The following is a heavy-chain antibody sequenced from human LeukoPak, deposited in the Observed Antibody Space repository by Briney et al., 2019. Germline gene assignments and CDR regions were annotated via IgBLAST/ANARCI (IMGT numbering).Heavy chain of an antibody. CDR2: IYYSGST. CDR1: GGSVSSGSYY. CDR3: AREYSSFEY. V-gene: IGHV4-61*01. D-gene: IGHD6-13*01. J-gene: IGHJ4*02. Sequence: SETLSLTGTVSGGSVSSGSYYWSWIRQPPGKGLEWIGYIYYSGSTNYNPSLKSRVTISVDTSKKQLFLRLRSMTAADTAVYYCAREYSSFEYWGQGTLVTVSS.